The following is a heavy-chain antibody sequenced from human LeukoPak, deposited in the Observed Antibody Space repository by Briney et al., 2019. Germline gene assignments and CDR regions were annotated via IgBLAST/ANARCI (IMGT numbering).Heavy chain of an antibody. Sequence: GGSLRLSCAASGFTFDDYAMHWVRQAPGKGLEWVSLISWDGGSTYYADSVKGRFTISRDNNKNSLYLQMNSLGAEDTAFYYCANLARGYWGQGTLVTVSS. CDR3: ANLARGY. J-gene: IGHJ4*02. V-gene: IGHV3-43D*03. CDR1: GFTFDDYA. D-gene: IGHD3-10*01. CDR2: ISWDGGST.